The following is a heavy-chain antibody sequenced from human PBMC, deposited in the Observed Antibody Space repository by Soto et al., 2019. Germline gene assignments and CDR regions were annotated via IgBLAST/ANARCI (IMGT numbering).Heavy chain of an antibody. CDR3: ARDRVSSWPYYYYGMDV. Sequence: SETLSLTCTVSGGSISSYYWSWIRQPPGKGLEWIGYIYYSGSTNYNPSLKSRVTISVDTSKNQFSLKLSSVTAADTAVYYCARDRVSSWPYYYYGMDVWGQGTTVTVAS. D-gene: IGHD6-13*01. CDR2: IYYSGST. J-gene: IGHJ6*02. V-gene: IGHV4-59*01. CDR1: GGSISSYY.